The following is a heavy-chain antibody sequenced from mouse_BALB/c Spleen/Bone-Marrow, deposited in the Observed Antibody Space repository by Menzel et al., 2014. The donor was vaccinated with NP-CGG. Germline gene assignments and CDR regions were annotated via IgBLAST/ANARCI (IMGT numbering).Heavy chain of an antibody. CDR2: INPYNDVT. V-gene: IGHV1-18*01. CDR3: TRKKYGNFLFDH. CDR1: GYTFTEYT. J-gene: IGHJ2*01. D-gene: IGHD2-10*02. Sequence: EVQVVESGPELVKPGASVKISCKTSGYTFTEYTMHWMKQSHGRSLEWIGGINPYNDVTTYNQKFKGKATLTVDKSSSTAYMELRSLTSEDSAVYYFTRKKYGNFLFDHWGQGTTLTVSS.